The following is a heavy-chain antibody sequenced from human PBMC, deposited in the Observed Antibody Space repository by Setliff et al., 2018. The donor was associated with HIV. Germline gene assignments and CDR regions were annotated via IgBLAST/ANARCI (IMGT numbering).Heavy chain of an antibody. CDR2: ISASGST. CDR1: GGSISTGVYY. D-gene: IGHD6-13*01. V-gene: IGHV4-61*02. CDR3: ARVYSRSWFFFDH. Sequence: SETLSLTCTVSGGSISTGVYYWSWIRQPADKALEWIGRISASGSTNYNPSLESRVTLSMDTSNNQFSLKLTSVTAADTAVYCCARVYSRSWFFFDHWGQGILVTVSS. J-gene: IGHJ4*02.